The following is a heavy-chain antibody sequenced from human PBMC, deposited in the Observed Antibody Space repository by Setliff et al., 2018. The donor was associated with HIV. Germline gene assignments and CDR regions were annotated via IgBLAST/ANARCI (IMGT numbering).Heavy chain of an antibody. V-gene: IGHV4-59*11. Sequence: SETLSLTCTVPGGSINDQYFSWIRQPPGKGLEWIGSIDYSESTKYNPSLNSRGTISLDKPKNELSPKLTSVTVADTAVYYCARHNVITYGGLLFDYYYYGLDVWGHGTTVTVSS. CDR3: ARHNVITYGGLLFDYYYYGLDV. CDR2: IDYSEST. J-gene: IGHJ6*02. D-gene: IGHD3-16*01. CDR1: GGSINDQY.